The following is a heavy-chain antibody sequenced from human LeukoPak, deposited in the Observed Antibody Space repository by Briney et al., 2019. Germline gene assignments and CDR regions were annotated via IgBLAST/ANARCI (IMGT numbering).Heavy chain of an antibody. CDR3: ARVEYDSSGYYPYYFDY. Sequence: SETLSLTCTVSGGSISSYYWSWIRQPPGKGLEGIGYIYYSGTTNYNPSLKSRVTISVDTSKNQFSLKLSSVTAADTAVYYCARVEYDSSGYYPYYFDYWGQGTLVTVSS. CDR1: GGSISSYY. J-gene: IGHJ4*02. V-gene: IGHV4-59*01. CDR2: IYYSGTT. D-gene: IGHD3-22*01.